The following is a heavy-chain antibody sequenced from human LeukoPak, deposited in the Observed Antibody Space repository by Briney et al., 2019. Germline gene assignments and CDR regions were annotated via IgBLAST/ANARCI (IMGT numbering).Heavy chain of an antibody. CDR1: GDSVSSNSAA. V-gene: IGHV6-1*01. CDR2: TYYRSKWYN. CDR3: AREAWDYDILTGYQYSNWFDP. D-gene: IGHD3-9*01. J-gene: IGHJ5*02. Sequence: SQTLSLTCAISGDSVSSNSAAWNWIRQSPSRGLEWLGRTYYRSKWYNDYAVSVKSRITINPDTSKNQFSLKLNSVTPEDTAVYYCAREAWDYDILTGYQYSNWFDPWGQGTLVTVSS.